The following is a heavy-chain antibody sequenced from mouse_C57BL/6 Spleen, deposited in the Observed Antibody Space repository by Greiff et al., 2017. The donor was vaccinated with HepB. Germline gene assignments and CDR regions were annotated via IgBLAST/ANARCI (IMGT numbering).Heavy chain of an antibody. CDR2: IHPNSGST. V-gene: IGHV1-64*01. D-gene: IGHD1-1*01. J-gene: IGHJ2*01. CDR3: ARDYYGSSLDY. Sequence: QVQLKQPGAELVKPGASVKLSCKASGYTFTSYWMHWVKQRPGQGLEWIGMIHPNSGSTNYNEKFKSKATLTVDKSSRTAYMQLSSLTSEDSAVYYCARDYYGSSLDYWGQGTTLTVSS. CDR1: GYTFTSYW.